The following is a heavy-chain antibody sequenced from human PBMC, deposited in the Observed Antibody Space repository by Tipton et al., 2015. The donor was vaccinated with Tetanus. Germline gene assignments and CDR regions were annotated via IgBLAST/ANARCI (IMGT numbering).Heavy chain of an antibody. CDR2: ISDSGTT. V-gene: IGHV4-59*01. Sequence: GLVKPSETLSLTCTVSGGSIYNYYWTWVRQSPAKAPEWIGYISDSGTTNYNPSLQSRVTIIVDTSRNQFSLKGTSLTAADTAVYYCARRGGRQQMLPKYLDYWGKGTLVTVSS. J-gene: IGHJ4*02. D-gene: IGHD6-13*01. CDR3: ARRGGRQQMLPKYLDY. CDR1: GGSIYNYY.